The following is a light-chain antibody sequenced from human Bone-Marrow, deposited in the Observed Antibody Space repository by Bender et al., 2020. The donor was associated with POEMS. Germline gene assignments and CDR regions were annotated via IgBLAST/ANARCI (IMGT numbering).Light chain of an antibody. CDR2: EAS. CDR1: RSDVGGFNY. CDR3: CSYAGSSTV. V-gene: IGLV2-11*01. Sequence: QSALTQPRSVSGSPGQSVTISCTGTRSDVGGFNYVSWYQHHPGKAPKVLIYEASQRPSGVSNRFSGSKSGDTASLTISGLQAEDEADYYCCSYAGSSTVFGTGTKVTVL. J-gene: IGLJ1*01.